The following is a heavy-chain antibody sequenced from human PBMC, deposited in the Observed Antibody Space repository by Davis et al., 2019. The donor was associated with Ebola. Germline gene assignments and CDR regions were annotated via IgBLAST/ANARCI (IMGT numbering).Heavy chain of an antibody. CDR2: IYHSGST. D-gene: IGHD3-10*01. CDR3: AAVAPPTYHYDSGSYSHLDS. CDR1: GGSISSSNW. Sequence: PSETLSLTCAVSGGSISSSNWWSWVRQPPGKGLEWIGEIYHSGSTNYNPSRKSRVTISVDKSKNQFSLKLTSVTAADTAVYYCAAVAPPTYHYDSGSYSHLDSWGQGTLVTVSS. V-gene: IGHV4-4*02. J-gene: IGHJ4*02.